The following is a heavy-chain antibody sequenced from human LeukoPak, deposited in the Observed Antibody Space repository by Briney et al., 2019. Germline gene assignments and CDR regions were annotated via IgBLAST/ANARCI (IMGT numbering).Heavy chain of an antibody. V-gene: IGHV3-48*01. CDR1: GFTFSSYS. D-gene: IGHD3-3*01. J-gene: IGHJ3*02. CDR3: ARDGGGYDFWSGYQI. CDR2: ISSSSSTI. Sequence: GGSLRLSCAASGFTFSSYSMNWVRQAPGKGLEWVSYISSSSSTIYYADSVKGRFTISRDNAKNSLYLQMNSLRAEDTAVYYCARDGGGYDFWSGYQIWGQGTMVTVSS.